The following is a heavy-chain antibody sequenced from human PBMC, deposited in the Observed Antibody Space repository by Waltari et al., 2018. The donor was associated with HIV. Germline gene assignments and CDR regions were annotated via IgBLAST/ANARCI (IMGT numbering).Heavy chain of an antibody. D-gene: IGHD6-13*01. J-gene: IGHJ5*02. V-gene: IGHV4-34*01. CDR1: GGSFSGYY. CDR3: ARVVAAAGSGGHFDP. Sequence: QVQLQQWGAGLLKPSETLPLTCAVYGGSFSGYYWSWIRQPPGKGLEWIGEINHSGSTNYNPSLKSRVTISVDTSKNQFSLKLSSVTAADTAVYYCARVVAAAGSGGHFDPWGQGTLVTVSS. CDR2: INHSGST.